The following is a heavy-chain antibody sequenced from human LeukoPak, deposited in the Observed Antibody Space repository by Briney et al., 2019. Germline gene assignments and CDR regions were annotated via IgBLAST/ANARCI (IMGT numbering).Heavy chain of an antibody. CDR2: INHSGST. J-gene: IGHJ6*02. V-gene: IGHV4-34*01. Sequence: SETLSLTCAVYGGSFSGYYWSWIRQPPGKGLEWIGEINHSGSTNYNPSLKSRVTISVDTSKNQFSPKLSSVTAADTAVYYCASSSGYDYYYYYGMDVWGQGTMVTVSS. CDR1: GGSFSGYY. D-gene: IGHD5-12*01. CDR3: ASSSGYDYYYYYGMDV.